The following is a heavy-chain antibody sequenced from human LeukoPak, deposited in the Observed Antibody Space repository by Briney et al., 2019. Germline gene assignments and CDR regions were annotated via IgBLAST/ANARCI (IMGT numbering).Heavy chain of an antibody. J-gene: IGHJ4*02. V-gene: IGHV1-2*06. CDR3: ARIGGAHNFDY. CDR2: INPNTGGT. Sequence: ASVRVSCRASGYTFTAYYMHWVRQAPGQGLEWMGRINPNTGGTNYAQKFQGRVTMTGDTSISTAYMELSRLTSDDTAVYYCARIGGAHNFDYWGQGTLVTVSS. CDR1: GYTFTAYY. D-gene: IGHD3-16*01.